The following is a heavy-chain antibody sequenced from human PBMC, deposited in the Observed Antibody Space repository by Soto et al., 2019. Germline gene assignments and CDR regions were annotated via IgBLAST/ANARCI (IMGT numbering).Heavy chain of an antibody. CDR2: IYYNGKT. V-gene: IGHV4-39*01. CDR3: AKNLPRTGRFDY. Sequence: KTSETLSLTCSLSGASTTSTTYFWAWIRQPPGKGLEWVGSIYYNGKTHYNPSLKSRTTISVDRSRNQFSLQVSPVTAADTAVYYCAKNLPRTGRFDYWGQGTVVTVSS. CDR1: GASTTSTTYF. J-gene: IGHJ4*02.